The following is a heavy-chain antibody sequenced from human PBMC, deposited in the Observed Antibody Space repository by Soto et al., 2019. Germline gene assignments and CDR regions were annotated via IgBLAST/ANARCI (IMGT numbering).Heavy chain of an antibody. V-gene: IGHV4-39*01. CDR2: IYYSGNT. D-gene: IGHD6-13*01. CDR1: GGSLGSSSYY. J-gene: IGHJ4*02. CDR3: ASIAAPGTTHFDF. Sequence: PSETLSLTCTVSGGSLGSSSYYWGWIRQSPGKGLEWIGNIYYSGNTFYNPSLKSRVTISVDTSKNQIYLHLSAVTAADTAIFYCASIAAPGTTHFDFWGQGNLVTVSS.